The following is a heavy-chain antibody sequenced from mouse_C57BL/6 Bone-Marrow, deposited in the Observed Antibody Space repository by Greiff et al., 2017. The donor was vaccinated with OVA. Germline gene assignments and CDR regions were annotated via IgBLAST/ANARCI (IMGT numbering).Heavy chain of an antibody. D-gene: IGHD1-1*01. CDR1: GYSFTDYN. J-gene: IGHJ1*03. CDR3: ARNCYGSSFSSYWYFDV. V-gene: IGHV1-39*01. Sequence: VQLKESGPELVKPGASVKISCKASGYSFTDYNMNWVKQSNGKSLEWIGVINPNYGTTSYNQKFKGKATLTVDQSSSTAYMQLNSLTSEDSAVYYCARNCYGSSFSSYWYFDVWGTGTTVTVSS. CDR2: INPNYGTT.